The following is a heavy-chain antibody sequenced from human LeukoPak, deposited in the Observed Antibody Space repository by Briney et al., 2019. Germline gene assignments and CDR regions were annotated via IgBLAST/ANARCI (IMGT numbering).Heavy chain of an antibody. CDR2: ISYDGSNK. V-gene: IGHV3-30-3*01. J-gene: IGHJ4*02. Sequence: GGSLRLSCAASGFTFSSYAMHWVRQAPGKGLEWVAVISYDGSNKYYADSVKGRLTISRDNSKNTLYLQMNSLRAEDTAVYYCAREVPVASFDYWGQGTLVTVSS. CDR3: AREVPVASFDY. D-gene: IGHD2-2*01. CDR1: GFTFSSYA.